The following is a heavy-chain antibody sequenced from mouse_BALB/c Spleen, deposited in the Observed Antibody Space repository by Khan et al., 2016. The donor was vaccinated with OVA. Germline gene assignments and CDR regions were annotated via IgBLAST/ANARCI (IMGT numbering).Heavy chain of an antibody. CDR1: GYAFSSYW. CDR2: IYPGDGDT. V-gene: IGHV1-80*01. Sequence: QVQLQQSGAELVRPGSSVKISCKASGYAFSSYWMNWVKQRPGQGLEWIGQIYPGDGDTNYNGKFKGKATLTADKSSSTAYMQLSSLTSEDSAVYFCARERARDGPAWFAYWGQGTLVTVSA. D-gene: IGHD1-2*01. J-gene: IGHJ3*01. CDR3: ARERARDGPAWFAY.